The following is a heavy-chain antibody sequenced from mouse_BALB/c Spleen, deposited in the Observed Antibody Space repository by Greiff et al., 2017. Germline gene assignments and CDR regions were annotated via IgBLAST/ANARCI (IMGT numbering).Heavy chain of an antibody. CDR2: INPYNDGT. CDR3: ARGRYGNYEGGYFDY. D-gene: IGHD2-10*02. Sequence: VQLKQSGPELVKPGASVKMSCKASGYTFTSYVMHWVKQKPGQGLEWIGYINPYNDGTKYNEKFKGKATLTSDKSSSTAYMELSSLTSEDSAVYYCARGRYGNYEGGYFDYWGQGTTLTVSS. J-gene: IGHJ2*01. CDR1: GYTFTSYV. V-gene: IGHV1-14*01.